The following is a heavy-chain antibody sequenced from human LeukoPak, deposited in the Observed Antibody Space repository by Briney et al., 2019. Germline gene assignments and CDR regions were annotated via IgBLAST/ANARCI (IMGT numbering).Heavy chain of an antibody. Sequence: GASLRLSCVVSGFTFSSHAMNWVRQAPGKGLEWVSSISGSGGSKYYADSVRGRFTISRDNSKNTLYLQMNSLRAEDTAVYYCATYSSGWFNFDYWGQGTLVTVSS. CDR1: GFTFSSHA. V-gene: IGHV3-23*01. CDR2: ISGSGGSK. CDR3: ATYSSGWFNFDY. D-gene: IGHD6-19*01. J-gene: IGHJ4*02.